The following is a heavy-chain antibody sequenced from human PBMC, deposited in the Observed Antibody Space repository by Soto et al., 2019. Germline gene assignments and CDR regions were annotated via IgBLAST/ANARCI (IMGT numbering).Heavy chain of an antibody. CDR1: GYTFTSYD. CDR2: INAGNGNT. CDR3: ARSPALHIDY. Sequence: ASVTVSCQASGYTFTSYDMHWVRQAPGQRLEWMGWINAGNGNTKYSQKFQGRVTITRDTSASTAYMELSSLRSEDTAVYYCARSPALHIDYWGQGTLVTVSS. J-gene: IGHJ4*02. D-gene: IGHD4-4*01. V-gene: IGHV1-3*01.